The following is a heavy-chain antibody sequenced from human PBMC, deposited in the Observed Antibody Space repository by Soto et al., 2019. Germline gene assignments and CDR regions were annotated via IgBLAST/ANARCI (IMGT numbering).Heavy chain of an antibody. D-gene: IGHD2-2*01. CDR2: ISGSGGST. J-gene: IGHJ4*02. V-gene: IGHV3-23*01. CDR3: AKGDDIVVVPAAIAY. Sequence: PGGSLRLSCAASGFTFSSYAMSWVRQAPGKGLEWVSAISGSGGSTYYADSVKGRFTISRDNSKNTLYLQMNSLRAEDTAVYYCAKGDDIVVVPAAIAYWGQGTLITVSS. CDR1: GFTFSSYA.